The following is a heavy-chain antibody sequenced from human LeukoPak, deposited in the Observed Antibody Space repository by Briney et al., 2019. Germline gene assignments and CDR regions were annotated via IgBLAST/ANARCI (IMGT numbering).Heavy chain of an antibody. V-gene: IGHV1-69*13. CDR1: GYTFTSYG. D-gene: IGHD3-3*01. J-gene: IGHJ4*02. CDR3: ARSRSGYYKNDY. CDR2: IIPIFGTA. Sequence: AASVKVSCKASGYTFTSYGISWVRQAPGQGLEWMGGIIPIFGTANYAQKFQGRVTITADESTSTAYMELSSLRSEDTAVYYCARSRSGYYKNDYWGQGTLVTVSS.